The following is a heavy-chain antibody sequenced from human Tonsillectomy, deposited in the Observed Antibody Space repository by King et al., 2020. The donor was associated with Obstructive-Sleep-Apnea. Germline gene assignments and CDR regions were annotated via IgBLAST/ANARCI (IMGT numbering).Heavy chain of an antibody. J-gene: IGHJ4*02. CDR1: GFTVSSDS. D-gene: IGHD3-10*01. Sequence: VQLVESGGGLVKPGGSLRLSCAASGFTVSSDSMNWVRQAPVKGLACVASISSCSSYLYYADSVKGRFTISRDNAKNSLYLQMNSLRAEDTAVYYCARDFISDYWGQGTLVTVSS. V-gene: IGHV3-21*01. CDR3: ARDFISDY. CDR2: ISSCSSYL.